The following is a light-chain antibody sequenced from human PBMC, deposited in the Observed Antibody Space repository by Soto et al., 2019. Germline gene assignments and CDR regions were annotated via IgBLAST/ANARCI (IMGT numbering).Light chain of an antibody. J-gene: IGKJ5*01. CDR3: QQYGSSPPIT. Sequence: EIVLTQSPGTLSLSPGERATLSCRASQSVSSSHLAWYQQKPGQAPRLLIYGASSRATGIPDRFSGSGSGTDFNLTIRRLEPEDFAVYYCQQYGSSPPITFGQGTRLEIK. CDR1: QSVSSSH. V-gene: IGKV3-20*01. CDR2: GAS.